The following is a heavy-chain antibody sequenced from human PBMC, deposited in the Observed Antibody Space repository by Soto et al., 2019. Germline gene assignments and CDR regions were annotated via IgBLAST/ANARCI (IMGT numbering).Heavy chain of an antibody. D-gene: IGHD3-10*01. Sequence: PGGSLRLSCAASGFTFSSYAMNCVRQGPGKGLEGGSAISGSGSGTYFADSAKGRFTISRDNSKGTLYLQMTSLRAEDTAVDYCATDRDLNWFDAWGQGTLVTVS. CDR1: GFTFSSYA. V-gene: IGHV3-23*01. CDR2: ISGSGSGT. CDR3: ATDRDLNWFDA. J-gene: IGHJ5*02.